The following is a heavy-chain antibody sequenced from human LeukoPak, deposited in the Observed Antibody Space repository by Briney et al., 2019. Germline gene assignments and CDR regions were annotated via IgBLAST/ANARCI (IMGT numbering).Heavy chain of an antibody. V-gene: IGHV5-51*01. J-gene: IGHJ5*02. CDR2: IYPGDSDT. D-gene: IGHD2-2*01. Sequence: GESLKISCKGSGYSFTSYWIGWVRQMPGKGLEWMGIIYPGDSDTRYSPSFQGQVTISVDRSVNTAYLQWNSLKASDTAIYYCASLQEDIVVVPAAIPDNWFYPCGRGCLVTVSS. CDR1: GYSFTSYW. CDR3: ASLQEDIVVVPAAIPDNWFYP.